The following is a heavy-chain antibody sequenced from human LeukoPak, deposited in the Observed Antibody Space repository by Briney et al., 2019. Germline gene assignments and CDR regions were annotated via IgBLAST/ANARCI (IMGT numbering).Heavy chain of an antibody. Sequence: SETLSLTCTVSGGSISSSSYYWSWIRQPPGKGLEWIGYIYYSGSTNYNPSLKSRVTISVDTSKNQFSLKLSSVTAADTAVYYCASGYDFEGWFDPWGQGTLVTVSS. D-gene: IGHD5-12*01. CDR3: ASGYDFEGWFDP. V-gene: IGHV4-61*01. CDR1: GGSISSSSYY. CDR2: IYYSGST. J-gene: IGHJ5*02.